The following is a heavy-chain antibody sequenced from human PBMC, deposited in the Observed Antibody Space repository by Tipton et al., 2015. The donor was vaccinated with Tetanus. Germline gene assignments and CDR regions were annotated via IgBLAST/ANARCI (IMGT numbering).Heavy chain of an antibody. V-gene: IGHV4-39*07. J-gene: IGHJ4*02. CDR2: INHSGST. Sequence: TLSLTCTVSGGSISSSSYYWGWIRQPPGKGLEWIGEINHSGSTNYNPSLKSRVTISVDTSKNQFSLKLSSVTAADTAVYYCARVIAVAGLDYWGQGTLVTVSS. D-gene: IGHD6-19*01. CDR1: GGSISSSSYY. CDR3: ARVIAVAGLDY.